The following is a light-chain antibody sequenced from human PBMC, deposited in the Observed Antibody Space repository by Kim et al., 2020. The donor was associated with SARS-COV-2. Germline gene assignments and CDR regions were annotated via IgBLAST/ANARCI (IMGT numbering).Light chain of an antibody. CDR3: QQYNSFWT. CDR1: QNIGGF. V-gene: IGKV1-5*03. CDR2: ETS. J-gene: IGKJ3*01. Sequence: DIQMTQSPSTLSASVGDRVTITCRASQNIGGFLAWYQQEPGKAPNLLIYETSVLETGVPLRFSGSASGTEFTLTITNLQPDDFATYYCQQYNSFWTFGPGTKVDIK.